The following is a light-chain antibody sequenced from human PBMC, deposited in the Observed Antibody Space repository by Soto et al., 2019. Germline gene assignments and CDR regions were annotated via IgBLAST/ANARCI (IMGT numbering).Light chain of an antibody. V-gene: IGKV2-28*01. CDR3: MQALQSTFT. Sequence: DIVMTQSPLSLPVTPGEPASISCRSSQSLLHSNGYNYLDWYLQKPGQSPQLLIYLGSNRASGVPDRFSKSGSGTDITLKISRVEAGDVGVYYCMQALQSTFTFGPGTKVDIK. CDR2: LGS. J-gene: IGKJ3*01. CDR1: QSLLHSNGYNY.